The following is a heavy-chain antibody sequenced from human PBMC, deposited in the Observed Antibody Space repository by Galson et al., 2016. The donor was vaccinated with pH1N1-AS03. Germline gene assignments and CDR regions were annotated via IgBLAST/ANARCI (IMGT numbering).Heavy chain of an antibody. CDR3: ARLYDVWCGYPSFDS. CDR1: GGSITTNY. Sequence: ETLSLTCTISGGSITTNYWIWIRQPPGKGLQWIGYISYSGFTNYNPSLRSRVTISIDTSKNQFSLKMRSVAAADTALYFFARLYDVWCGYPSFDSWGQGILVTVSS. CDR2: ISYSGFT. D-gene: IGHD3-3*01. V-gene: IGHV4-59*01. J-gene: IGHJ4*02.